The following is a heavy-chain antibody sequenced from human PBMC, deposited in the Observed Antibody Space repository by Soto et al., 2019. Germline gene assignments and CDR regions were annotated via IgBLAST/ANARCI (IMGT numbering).Heavy chain of an antibody. CDR2: IYYSGST. D-gene: IGHD1-7*01. V-gene: IGHV4-30-4*01. CDR1: GGSISSGDYY. J-gene: IGHJ4*02. CDR3: ARGRGPGDNWNYGTYYFDY. Sequence: SETLSLTCTVSGGSISSGDYYWSWIRQPPGKGLEWIGYIYYSGSTCYNPSLKSRVTISVDTSKNQFSLKLSSVTAADTAVYYCARGRGPGDNWNYGTYYFDYWGQGTLVTVSS.